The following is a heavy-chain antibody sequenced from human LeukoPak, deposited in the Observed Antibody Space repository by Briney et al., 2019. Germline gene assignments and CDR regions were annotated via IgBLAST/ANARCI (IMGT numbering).Heavy chain of an antibody. CDR3: ARVLPHSDPLDY. Sequence: GGSLRLSCAASGLTVSSNCMSWVRQAPGKGLEWVSYISSSGSTIYYADSVKGRFTISRDNAKNSLYLQMNSLRAEDTAVYYCARVLPHSDPLDYWGQGTLVTVSS. CDR2: ISSSGSTI. V-gene: IGHV3-11*04. CDR1: GLTVSSNC. J-gene: IGHJ4*02. D-gene: IGHD2-15*01.